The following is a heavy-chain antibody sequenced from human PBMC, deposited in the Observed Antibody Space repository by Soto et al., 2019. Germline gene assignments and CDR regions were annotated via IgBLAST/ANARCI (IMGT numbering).Heavy chain of an antibody. Sequence: QVQLVQSGAEVKKPGASVTVSRKTSGYTFSNYGINWVRQAPGQGLEWMGWISGYNGNTNYAQTVQGRVTMTTDTSTGTVYMELRSLKSDDTAIYYCSRSIMVGGWFDPNYYHGMDVWAKGPRSPSP. CDR1: GYTFSNYG. CDR3: SRSIMVGGWFDPNYYHGMDV. J-gene: IGHJ6*02. V-gene: IGHV1-18*01. CDR2: ISGYNGNT. D-gene: IGHD6-19*01.